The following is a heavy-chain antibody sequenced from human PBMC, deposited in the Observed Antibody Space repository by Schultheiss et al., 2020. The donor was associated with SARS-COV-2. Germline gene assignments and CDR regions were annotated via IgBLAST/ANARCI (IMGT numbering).Heavy chain of an antibody. J-gene: IGHJ3*02. D-gene: IGHD1-7*01. CDR3: AKAGFDWNYDDAFDI. CDR1: GFTFSSYA. CDR2: ISGSGGST. V-gene: IGHV3-23*01. Sequence: GGSLRLSCAASGFTFSSYAMSWVRQAPGKGLEWVSAISGSGGSTYYADSVKGRFTISRDNAKNSLYLQMNSLRAEDTALYYCAKAGFDWNYDDAFDIWGQGTMVTVSS.